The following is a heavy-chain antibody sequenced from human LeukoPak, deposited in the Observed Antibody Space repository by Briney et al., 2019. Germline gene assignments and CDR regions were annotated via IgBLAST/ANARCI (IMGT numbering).Heavy chain of an antibody. CDR2: INSDGSST. CDR1: GFTFSSYW. J-gene: IGHJ3*02. Sequence: PGGSLRLSCAASGFTFSSYWMHWVRQAPGKGLVWDSRINSDGSSTSYADSVKGRFTISRDNAKNTLYLQMNSLRAEDTAVYYCARDRLDESGGYPVDAFDIWGQGTMVTVSS. D-gene: IGHD5-18*01. V-gene: IGHV3-74*01. CDR3: ARDRLDESGGYPVDAFDI.